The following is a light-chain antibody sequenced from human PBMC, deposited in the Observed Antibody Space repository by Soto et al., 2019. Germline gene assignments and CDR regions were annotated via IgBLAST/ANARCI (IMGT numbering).Light chain of an antibody. CDR3: QSYDATNQV. CDR2: DDN. Sequence: NFMLTQPHSVSESPGKTVIISCTRSSGSIASNYVQWYQQRPGSSPTTVIYDDNQKPSWVPDRFSGSIDSSSTSASLTTSGLETEDEADYFCQSYDATNQVFGGGTKLTVL. V-gene: IGLV6-57*01. CDR1: SGSIASNY. J-gene: IGLJ3*02.